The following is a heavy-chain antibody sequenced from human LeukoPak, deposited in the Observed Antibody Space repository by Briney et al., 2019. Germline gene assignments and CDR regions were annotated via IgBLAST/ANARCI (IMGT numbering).Heavy chain of an antibody. CDR2: LCTSEST. Sequence: PSETLSLTCTVSGDSISRYCWSWIRQPAGKGLEWIGRLCTSESTNYNPSLKSRVTMSVDTSDNQFSLKLSSVTAADTAVYYCARARLSSRYRLDYWGQGTLVTVSS. V-gene: IGHV4-4*07. J-gene: IGHJ4*02. CDR3: ARARLSSRYRLDY. CDR1: GDSISRYC. D-gene: IGHD6-13*01.